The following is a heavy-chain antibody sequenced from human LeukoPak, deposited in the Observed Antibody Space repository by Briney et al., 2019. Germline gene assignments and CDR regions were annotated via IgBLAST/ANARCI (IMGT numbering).Heavy chain of an antibody. CDR1: GGSISNYY. CDR2: VYYSGST. V-gene: IGHV4-59*01. J-gene: IGHJ5*02. D-gene: IGHD2-15*01. CDR3: ARGGNCSGGSCYSDRGWFDP. Sequence: PSETLSLTCTVSGGSISNYYWNWIRQPPGKGLEWIGYVYYSGSTNYNPSLKSRVTISVDTSKNQFSLKLSSVTAADTAVYYCARGGNCSGGSCYSDRGWFDPWGQGTLVTVSS.